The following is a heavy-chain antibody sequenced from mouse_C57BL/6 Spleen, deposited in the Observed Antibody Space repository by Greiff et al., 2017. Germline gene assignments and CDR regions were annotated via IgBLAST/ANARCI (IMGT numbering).Heavy chain of an antibody. CDR1: GYTFTDYY. CDR2: IYPGSGNT. Sequence: VQLQQSGAELVRPGASVKLSCKASGYTFTDYYINWVKQRPGQGLEWIAMIYPGSGNTYYNEKFKGKATLTAEKSSSTAYMQLSSLTSEDSAVYVCARKEYYGSSSYYAMDYWGQGTSVTVSS. D-gene: IGHD1-1*01. J-gene: IGHJ4*01. V-gene: IGHV1-76*01. CDR3: ARKEYYGSSSYYAMDY.